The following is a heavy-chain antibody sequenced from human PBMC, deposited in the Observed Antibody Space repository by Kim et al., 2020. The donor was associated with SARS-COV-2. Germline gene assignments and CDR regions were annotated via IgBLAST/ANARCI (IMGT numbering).Heavy chain of an antibody. J-gene: IGHJ4*02. CDR3: AKDIRDQWLIRSPDY. D-gene: IGHD6-19*01. Sequence: GGSLRLSCAASGFTFSSYAMTWVRQAPGKGLEWVSAISGSGGSTYYADSVKGRFTISRDNSENTLYLQMNSLRAEDTAVYYCAKDIRDQWLIRSPDYWGQGTLVTVSS. CDR1: GFTFSSYA. CDR2: ISGSGGST. V-gene: IGHV3-23*01.